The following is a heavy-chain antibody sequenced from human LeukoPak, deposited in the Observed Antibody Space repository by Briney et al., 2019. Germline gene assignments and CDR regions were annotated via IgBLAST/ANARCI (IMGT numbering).Heavy chain of an antibody. Sequence: GSLRLSCAASGFTFSGYAMSWVRQAPGKGLEWVSVISGSGRNTYYAESVKGRFTVSRDNSKNTLYLQMNSLRGEDTAIYYCAKTQGPSIYSPDYWGQGTLVTVSS. CDR3: AKTQGPSIYSPDY. D-gene: IGHD5-18*01. V-gene: IGHV3-23*01. CDR1: GFTFSGYA. J-gene: IGHJ4*02. CDR2: ISGSGRNT.